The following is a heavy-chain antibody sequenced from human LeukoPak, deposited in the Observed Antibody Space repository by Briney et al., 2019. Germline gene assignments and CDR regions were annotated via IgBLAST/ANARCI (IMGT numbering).Heavy chain of an antibody. D-gene: IGHD2/OR15-2a*01. J-gene: IGHJ4*02. CDR1: GYTFTGDQ. Sequence: ASVTVSCKASGYTFTGDQIYWLRQAPGQGLEWVGWIKPSSGDTLYEQKFQGRVTMTRDKSISSAYMELCSLRSDDTAVYYCARKSAGFLTAGGQGTLVTVSA. V-gene: IGHV1-2*02. CDR2: IKPSSGDT. CDR3: ARKSAGFLTA.